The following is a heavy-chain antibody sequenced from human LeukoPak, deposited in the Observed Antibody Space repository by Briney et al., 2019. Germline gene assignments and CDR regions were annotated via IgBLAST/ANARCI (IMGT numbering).Heavy chain of an antibody. V-gene: IGHV5-51*01. J-gene: IGHJ4*02. CDR2: IYPGDSDT. Sequence: GESLKISCKGSGYRFASYWIGWVRQMPGKGLEGMGIIYPGDSDTRYSPSFQGQVTISADKSISTAYLQWSSLKASDTAMYYCARLGDSYYDILTGYRGAFNYWGQGTLVTVSS. D-gene: IGHD3-9*01. CDR1: GYRFASYW. CDR3: ARLGDSYYDILTGYRGAFNY.